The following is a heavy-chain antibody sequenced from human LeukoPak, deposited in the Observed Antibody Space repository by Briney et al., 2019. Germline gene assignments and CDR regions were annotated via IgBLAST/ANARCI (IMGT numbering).Heavy chain of an antibody. CDR2: IYYSGST. CDR3: ARVRGSLPGNY. CDR1: GGSISSYY. V-gene: IGHV4-59*01. D-gene: IGHD1-26*01. J-gene: IGHJ4*02. Sequence: SETLSLTCTVSGGSISSYYWGWIRQPPGKGLGCIGYIYYSGSTNYNPSLKSRVTISVDTSKNQFSLKLSSVTAADTAVYYGARVRGSLPGNYWGQGTLVTVSS.